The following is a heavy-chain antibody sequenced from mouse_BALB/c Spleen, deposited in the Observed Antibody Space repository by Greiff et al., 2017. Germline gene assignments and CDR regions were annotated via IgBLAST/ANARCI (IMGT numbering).Heavy chain of an antibody. CDR2: INPYNDGT. CDR3: ARCDYDPHFDY. V-gene: IGHV1-14*01. CDR1: GYTFTSYV. D-gene: IGHD2-4*01. Sequence: EVQLVESGPELVKPGASVKMSCKASGYTFTSYVMHWVKQKPGQGLEWIGYINPYNDGTKYNEKFKGKATLTSDKSSSTAYMELSSLTSEDSAVYYCARCDYDPHFDYWGQGTTLTVSS. J-gene: IGHJ2*01.